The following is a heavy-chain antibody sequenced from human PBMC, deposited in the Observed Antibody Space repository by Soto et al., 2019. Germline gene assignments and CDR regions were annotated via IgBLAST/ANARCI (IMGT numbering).Heavy chain of an antibody. J-gene: IGHJ6*02. CDR2: IYYSGST. CDR1: GGSISSSSYY. D-gene: IGHD5-18*01. Sequence: SETLSLTCTVSGGSISSSSYYWGWIRQPPGKGLEWIGSIYYSGSTYYNPSLKSRVTISVDTSKNQFSLKLSSVTAADTAVYYCAASRGYSYAGDYYYGMDVWGQGTTVTVSS. CDR3: AASRGYSYAGDYYYGMDV. V-gene: IGHV4-39*01.